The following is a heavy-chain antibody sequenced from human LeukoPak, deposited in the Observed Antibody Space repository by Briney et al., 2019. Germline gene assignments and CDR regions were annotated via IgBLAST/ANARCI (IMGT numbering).Heavy chain of an antibody. CDR3: AKDRGYLFLWVD. V-gene: IGHV3-23*01. D-gene: IGHD3-16*01. CDR1: GFTFSSYA. Sequence: GGSLRLSCAASGFTFSSYAMSWVRQAPGKGLEWVSAISGSGNNTYHADSVKGRFTISRDNSKNTLYLQMSRLRAEDTAVYYCAKDRGYLFLWVDWGQGTLVTVSS. CDR2: ISGSGNNT. J-gene: IGHJ4*02.